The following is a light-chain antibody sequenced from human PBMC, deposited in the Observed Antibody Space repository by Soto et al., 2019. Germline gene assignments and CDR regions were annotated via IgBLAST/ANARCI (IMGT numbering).Light chain of an antibody. CDR3: QQYSSYPLT. J-gene: IGKJ4*01. CDR1: QSFSGW. CDR2: KAS. V-gene: IGKV1-5*03. Sequence: DIPMTQSPSTLSASVGDRVTITCRASQSFSGWVAWYQQRPERAPRLLIYKASSLESGVPSRFSGSGSGTEFTLTISSLQPDDFATYYCQQYSSYPLTFGGGTKVEVK.